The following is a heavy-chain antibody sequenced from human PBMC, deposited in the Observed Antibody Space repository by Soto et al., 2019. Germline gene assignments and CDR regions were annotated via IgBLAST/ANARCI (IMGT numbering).Heavy chain of an antibody. J-gene: IGHJ4*02. Sequence: GGSLRLSCAASGFTFDDYAMHWVRQAPGKGLEWVSGISWNSGSIGYADSVKGRFTISRDNAKNSLYLQMNSLRAEDTALYYCASNYDSSGYYYGSLDYWGQGTLVTVSS. CDR3: ASNYDSSGYYYGSLDY. CDR1: GFTFDDYA. V-gene: IGHV3-9*01. CDR2: ISWNSGSI. D-gene: IGHD3-22*01.